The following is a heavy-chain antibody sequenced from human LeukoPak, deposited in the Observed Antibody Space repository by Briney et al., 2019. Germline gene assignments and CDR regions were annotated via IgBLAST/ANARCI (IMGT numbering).Heavy chain of an antibody. V-gene: IGHV1-2*02. Sequence: ASVKVSCKASGYTFTGFYMHWVLQAPGQGFEWMGWINPNTGGTNYALKFQGRVTMTRDTPISTAYMELSGLTSDDTAIYYCASYPRYSSSPPFDYWGQGTLVTVSS. CDR1: GYTFTGFY. CDR2: INPNTGGT. CDR3: ASYPRYSSSPPFDY. J-gene: IGHJ4*02. D-gene: IGHD6-6*01.